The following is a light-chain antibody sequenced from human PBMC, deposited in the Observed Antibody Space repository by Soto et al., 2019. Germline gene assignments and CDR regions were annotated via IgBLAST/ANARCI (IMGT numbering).Light chain of an antibody. CDR1: SSDVGGYNY. CDR3: CSYAGSYSYV. V-gene: IGLV2-11*01. Sequence: QSVLTQPRSVSGSPGQSVTISCTGTSSDVGGYNYVSWYQQHPGKVPKLMIYDVTERPSGVPDRFSGSKSGNTASLTISGLLAEDEADYYCCSYAGSYSYVFGTGTKLTVL. J-gene: IGLJ1*01. CDR2: DVT.